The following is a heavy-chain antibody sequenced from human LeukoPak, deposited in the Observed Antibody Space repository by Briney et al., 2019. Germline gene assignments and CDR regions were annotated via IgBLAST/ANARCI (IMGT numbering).Heavy chain of an antibody. Sequence: PGRSLRLSCAVSGFTFGTSGTPLVRYGIHWVRQAPGKGLECVAVMWLDGTGKYYADSVKGRFTISGDSSKNTVYLQMNSLRVEDTAIYYCARDRRSEYSYVTPSSYGMDVWGQGTTVTVSS. CDR3: ARDRRSEYSYVTPSSYGMDV. V-gene: IGHV3-33*01. CDR1: GFTFGTSGTPLVRYG. CDR2: MWLDGTGK. D-gene: IGHD5-18*01. J-gene: IGHJ6*02.